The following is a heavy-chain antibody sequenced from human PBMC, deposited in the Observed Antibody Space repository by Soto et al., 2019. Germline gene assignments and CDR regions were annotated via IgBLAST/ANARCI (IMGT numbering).Heavy chain of an antibody. Sequence: GASVKVSCQASGFTFTSSAVQWVRQARGQRLEWIGWIVVGSGNTNYAQKFQERVTITRDMSTSTAYMELSSLRSEDTAVYYCAAVDYDYVWGSYRWSAYDYWGQGTLVTVSS. D-gene: IGHD3-16*02. CDR1: GFTFTSSA. V-gene: IGHV1-58*01. J-gene: IGHJ4*02. CDR2: IVVGSGNT. CDR3: AAVDYDYVWGSYRWSAYDY.